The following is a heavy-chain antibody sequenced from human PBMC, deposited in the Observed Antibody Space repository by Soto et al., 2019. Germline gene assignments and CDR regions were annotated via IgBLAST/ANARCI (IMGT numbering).Heavy chain of an antibody. CDR3: EKVGDPHIVVVTAGGFDY. D-gene: IGHD2-21*02. CDR2: ISGSGGST. CDR1: GFTFSSYA. V-gene: IGHV3-23*01. Sequence: GGSLRLSCAASGFTFSSYAMSWVRQAPGKGLEWVSAISGSGGSTYYADSVKGRFTISRDNSKNTLYLQMNSLRAEDTAVYYCEKVGDPHIVVVTAGGFDYWGQGTLVTVSS. J-gene: IGHJ4*02.